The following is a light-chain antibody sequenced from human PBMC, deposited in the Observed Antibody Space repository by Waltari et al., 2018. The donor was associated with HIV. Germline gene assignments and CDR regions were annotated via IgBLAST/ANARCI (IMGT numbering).Light chain of an antibody. V-gene: IGKV3-20*01. CDR2: SAS. CDR3: HQYGTSPRT. Sequence: EIVLTQSPRTLSLSPGERATLSCRASQTVTSNYLAWYQMKPGQAPRLLIYSASIRATGVPDKFSGSESGTDFTLTIGRLQPEDFAVYYCHQYGTSPRTFGQGSKVEIK. J-gene: IGKJ2*01. CDR1: QTVTSNY.